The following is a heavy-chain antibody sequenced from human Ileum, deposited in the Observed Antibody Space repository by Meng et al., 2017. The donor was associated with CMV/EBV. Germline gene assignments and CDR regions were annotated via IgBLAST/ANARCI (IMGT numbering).Heavy chain of an antibody. Sequence: QLQLRASGPGLVQPSETLSLTCSVSGGSTTDYWGWIRQPPGKGLEWIGSISYSGTTYYNPSLKSRLTVSLDTSKTQFSLMLTSVTAADTAVYHCARDMSIRWFYYWGQGTLVTVSS. V-gene: IGHV4-39*07. CDR3: ARDMSIRWFYY. J-gene: IGHJ4*02. CDR1: GGSTTDY. D-gene: IGHD3-3*02. CDR2: ISYSGTT.